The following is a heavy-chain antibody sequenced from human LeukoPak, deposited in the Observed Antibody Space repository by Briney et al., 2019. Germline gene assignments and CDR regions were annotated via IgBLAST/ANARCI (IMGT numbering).Heavy chain of an antibody. Sequence: PGGSLRLSCAASGFTFSSYEMNWVRQAPGKGLEWVSCISSSGTTIYYADSVKGRLTISRDSAKNSLYLQVNSLRAEDTAVYYCAKAGGGFSLNYWGQGTLVTVSS. D-gene: IGHD3-16*01. V-gene: IGHV3-48*03. CDR2: ISSSGTTI. J-gene: IGHJ4*02. CDR3: AKAGGGFSLNY. CDR1: GFTFSSYE.